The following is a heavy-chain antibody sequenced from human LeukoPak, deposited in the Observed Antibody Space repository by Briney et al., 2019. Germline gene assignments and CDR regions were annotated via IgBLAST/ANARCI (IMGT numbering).Heavy chain of an antibody. CDR2: IHHSGSI. CDR3: ARGRGQWLVPRYYFDY. Sequence: PSETLSLTCAVSGVSLSSNLWWTWVRQPPGKGLEWIAEIHHSGSINFNPSLKSRVTISVDKAKNQFSLNLNSVTAADTAVYYCARGRGQWLVPRYYFDYWGQGTLVTVSS. J-gene: IGHJ4*02. CDR1: GVSLSSNLW. V-gene: IGHV4-4*02. D-gene: IGHD6-19*01.